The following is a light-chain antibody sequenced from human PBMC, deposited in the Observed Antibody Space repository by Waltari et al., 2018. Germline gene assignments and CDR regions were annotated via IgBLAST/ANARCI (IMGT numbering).Light chain of an antibody. Sequence: IQRIQSPSSMYAPVADRVSLNCLEREDIKNFVAWFQQKPGKAPKTLMFGASNLQRGVPSRFSGSGSGTDFTLTINGLQPEDFATYYCQQYKTFPWTFGHGTKVEVK. V-gene: IGKV1-16*01. J-gene: IGKJ1*01. CDR2: GAS. CDR3: QQYKTFPWT. CDR1: EDIKNF.